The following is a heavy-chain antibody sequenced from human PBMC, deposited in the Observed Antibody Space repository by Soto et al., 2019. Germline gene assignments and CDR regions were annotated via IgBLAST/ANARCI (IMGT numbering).Heavy chain of an antibody. CDR2: IYHDGST. CDR1: GGSISSNNW. V-gene: IGHV4-4*02. CDR3: ALDYDSSGYYGQFDY. Sequence: PSETLSLTCAVSGGSISSNNWWSWVRQPPGKGLEWIGEIYHDGSTNYNPSLKSRVTISVDKSKNQFSLKLSSVTAADTAVYYCALDYDSSGYYGQFDYWGQGALVT. D-gene: IGHD3-22*01. J-gene: IGHJ4*02.